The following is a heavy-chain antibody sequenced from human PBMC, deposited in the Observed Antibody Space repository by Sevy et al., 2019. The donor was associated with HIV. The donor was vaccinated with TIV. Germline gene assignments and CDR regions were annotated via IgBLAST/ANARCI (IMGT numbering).Heavy chain of an antibody. CDR3: ARGRGWADAFDI. V-gene: IGHV3-30*03. Sequence: GESLKISCAASGFTFSSYGMHWVRQAPGKGLEWVAVISYDGSNKYYADSVKGRFTISRDNSKNTLYLQMNSLRAEDKAVYYCARGRGWADAFDIWGQGTMVTVSS. CDR1: GFTFSSYG. CDR2: ISYDGSNK. D-gene: IGHD6-19*01. J-gene: IGHJ3*02.